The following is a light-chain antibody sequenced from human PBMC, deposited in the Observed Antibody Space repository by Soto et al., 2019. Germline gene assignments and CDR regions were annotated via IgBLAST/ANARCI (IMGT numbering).Light chain of an antibody. J-gene: IGKJ2*01. CDR3: QQYGNSPRFT. CDR2: GAS. Sequence: EIVLTQSPGTLSLSPGERATLSCRASQSVSSSYLAWYQQKPGQAPRLLIYGASSRATGIPDRFSGSGSGTDFTLTISRLEPGDFAVYYCQQYGNSPRFTFGQGTKLEIK. V-gene: IGKV3-20*01. CDR1: QSVSSSY.